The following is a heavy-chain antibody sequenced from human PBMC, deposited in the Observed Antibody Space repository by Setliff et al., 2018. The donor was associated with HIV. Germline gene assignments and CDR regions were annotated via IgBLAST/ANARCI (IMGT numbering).Heavy chain of an antibody. CDR3: ARLDYSNYYSYYIDV. CDR1: GGSISVNNYY. D-gene: IGHD4-4*01. V-gene: IGHV4-39*02. Sequence: TSETLSLTCSVSGGSISVNNYYWAWVRQPPGKGLEWIGSVHKSGNSYYKPSLKSRATISVDTSENHFSLRLSSVTAAATAVYYCARLDYSNYYSYYIDVWGEGTMVTVAS. J-gene: IGHJ6*03. CDR2: VHKSGNS.